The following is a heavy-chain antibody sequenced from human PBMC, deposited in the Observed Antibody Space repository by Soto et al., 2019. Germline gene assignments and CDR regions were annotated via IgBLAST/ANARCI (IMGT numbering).Heavy chain of an antibody. D-gene: IGHD1-26*01. CDR2: INHSGST. J-gene: IGHJ4*02. V-gene: IGHV4-34*01. CDR1: GGSFSGYY. CDR3: ASVWSPSLLKGFDY. Sequence: PSETLSLTCAVYGGSFSGYYWSWIRQPPGKGLEGMGEINHSGSTNYNTSLKRRVTISVDTTKNQISLKLSSVPAAATAVYYCASVWSPSLLKGFDYWGQGTLVTVSS.